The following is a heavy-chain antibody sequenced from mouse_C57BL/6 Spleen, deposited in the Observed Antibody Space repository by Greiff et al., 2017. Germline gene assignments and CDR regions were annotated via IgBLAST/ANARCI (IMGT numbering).Heavy chain of an antibody. CDR2: ISSGSSTI. Sequence: DVMLVESGGGLVKPGGSLKLSCAASGFTFSDYGMYWVRQASEKGLEWVAYISSGSSTIFYADSVKGRFTITRDNAKNTLFLQMTSLRSEDTAMYYCARDYPYYCAMDYWGQGTSVTVSS. CDR3: ARDYPYYCAMDY. J-gene: IGHJ4*01. V-gene: IGHV5-17*01. D-gene: IGHD2-4*01. CDR1: GFTFSDYG.